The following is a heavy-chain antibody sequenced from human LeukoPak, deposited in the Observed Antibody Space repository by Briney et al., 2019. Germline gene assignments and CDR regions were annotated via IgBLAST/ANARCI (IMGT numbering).Heavy chain of an antibody. D-gene: IGHD3-22*01. Sequence: SGGSLRLSCAASGFTFSSYWMSWVRQAPGKGLEWVANIKQDGSEKYYVDSVKGRFTISRDNAKSSLYLQMNSLRAEDTAVYYCARFDSSGYYPFDYWGQGTLVTVSS. CDR3: ARFDSSGYYPFDY. V-gene: IGHV3-7*04. J-gene: IGHJ4*02. CDR1: GFTFSSYW. CDR2: IKQDGSEK.